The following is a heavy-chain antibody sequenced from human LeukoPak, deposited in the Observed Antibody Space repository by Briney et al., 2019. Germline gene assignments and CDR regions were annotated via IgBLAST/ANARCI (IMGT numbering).Heavy chain of an antibody. CDR3: ASDCSITSCYEGIVDY. Sequence: PGGSLRLSCAASGFTFSTYSMNWVRQAPGKGLEWVSSISSTSSYIYYADSVRGRFTISRDNAKNSLYLQMNSLRAEDTAVYYCASDCSITSCYEGIVDYWGQGTLVTVSS. CDR2: ISSTSSYI. D-gene: IGHD2-2*01. V-gene: IGHV3-21*01. J-gene: IGHJ4*02. CDR1: GFTFSTYS.